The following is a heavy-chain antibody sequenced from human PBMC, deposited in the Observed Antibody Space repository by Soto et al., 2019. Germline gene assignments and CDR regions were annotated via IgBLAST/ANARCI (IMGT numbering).Heavy chain of an antibody. CDR2: FDPEDGET. CDR3: ATAAWGAEAAAAYFDY. V-gene: IGHV1-24*01. CDR1: GYTLTELS. Sequence: APVKVSCKVSGYTLTELSMHWVRQAPGKGLEWMGGFDPEDGETIYAQKFQGRVTMTEDTSTDTAYMELSSLRSEDTAVYYCATAAWGAEAAAAYFDYWGQGTLVTVSS. D-gene: IGHD6-13*01. J-gene: IGHJ4*02.